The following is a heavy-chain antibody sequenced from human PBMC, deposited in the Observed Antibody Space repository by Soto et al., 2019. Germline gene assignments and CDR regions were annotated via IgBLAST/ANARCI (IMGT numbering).Heavy chain of an antibody. CDR2: ISYDGSNE. CDR1: GFPFSSYA. V-gene: IGHV3-30*03. D-gene: IGHD3-22*01. J-gene: IGHJ4*02. CDR3: ARDYSMVVVVPGY. Sequence: PGGSLRLSCAASGFPFSSYAMHWVRQAPGKGLEWVALISYDGSNEYYADSVKGRFTISRDNSKNTLYLQMNSLRAEDTAVYYCARDYSMVVVVPGYWGQGTLVTV.